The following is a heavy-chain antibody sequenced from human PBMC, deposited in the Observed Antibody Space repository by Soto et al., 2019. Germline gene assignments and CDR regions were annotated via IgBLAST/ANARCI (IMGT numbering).Heavy chain of an antibody. CDR1: GGTFSSYT. J-gene: IGHJ4*02. CDR2: IIPILGMA. Sequence: QVQLVQSGAEVKKPGSSVKVSCKASGGTFSSYTISWVRQAPGQGLEWMGRIIPILGMANYAQKFQGRVTITADKSTSTAYMELSSLRSEDQAVDYCARAPCSGGRCYSLWSQGPLVTVSS. CDR3: ARAPCSGGRCYSL. V-gene: IGHV1-69*02. D-gene: IGHD2-15*01.